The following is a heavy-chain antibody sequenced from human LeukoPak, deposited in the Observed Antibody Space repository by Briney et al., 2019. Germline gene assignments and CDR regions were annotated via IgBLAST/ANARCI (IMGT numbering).Heavy chain of an antibody. J-gene: IGHJ6*03. V-gene: IGHV3-21*01. Sequence: PGGSLRLSCAASGFTFSSYNMNWVRQAPGKGLERVSYISTSSGYIYYADSVKGRFTISRDNAKNSLYLQMNSLRAEDTAVYYCARESRGYGSGSYFHYMDVWGKGTTVTISS. CDR3: ARESRGYGSGSYFHYMDV. CDR1: GFTFSSYN. D-gene: IGHD3-10*01. CDR2: ISTSSGYI.